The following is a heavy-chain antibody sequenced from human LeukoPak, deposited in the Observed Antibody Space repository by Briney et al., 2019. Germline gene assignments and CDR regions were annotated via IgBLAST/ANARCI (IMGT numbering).Heavy chain of an antibody. CDR2: IWYDGSNK. CDR1: GFTFSDYT. CDR3: AKDHRAGVNYIHWFFDL. D-gene: IGHD4/OR15-4a*01. Sequence: GGSLRLSCAASGFTFSDYTIHWVRQAPGKGLEWVAVIWYDGSNKYYADSVKGRFTISRDNSKNTLYLQMNSLETDDTAIYFCAKDHRAGVNYIHWFFDLWGRGTLVAVSS. J-gene: IGHJ2*01. V-gene: IGHV3-30*02.